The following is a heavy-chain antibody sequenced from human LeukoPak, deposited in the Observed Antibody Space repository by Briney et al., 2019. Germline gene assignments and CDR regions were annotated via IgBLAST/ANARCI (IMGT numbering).Heavy chain of an antibody. CDR3: ARVLEAASFDY. CDR2: ITSGSSYI. Sequence: GGSLRLSCAASGFTFSNNMNWVRQAPGKGLEWVSSITSGSSYIYFADSLKGRFTISRDNAKNSLYLQMNSLRAEDTAVYYCARVLEAASFDYWGQGILVTVSS. CDR1: GFTFSNN. V-gene: IGHV3-21*01. J-gene: IGHJ4*02. D-gene: IGHD6-25*01.